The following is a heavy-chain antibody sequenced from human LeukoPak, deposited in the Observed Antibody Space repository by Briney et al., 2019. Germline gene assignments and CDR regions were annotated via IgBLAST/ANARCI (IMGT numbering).Heavy chain of an antibody. V-gene: IGHV3-21*01. CDR1: GFIVSSNY. CDR2: ISSSSSYI. CDR3: ARDLYYYDSSGYY. D-gene: IGHD3-22*01. J-gene: IGHJ4*02. Sequence: GGSLRLSCAASGFIVSSNYMTWVRQAPGEGLEWVSSISSSSSYIYYADSVKGRFTISRDNAKNSLYLQMNSLRAEDTAVYYCARDLYYYDSSGYYWGQGTLVTVSS.